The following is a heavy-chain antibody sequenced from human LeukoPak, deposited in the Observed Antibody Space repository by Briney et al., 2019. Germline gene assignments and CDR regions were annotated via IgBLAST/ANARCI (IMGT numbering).Heavy chain of an antibody. J-gene: IGHJ4*02. CDR1: GYTFRGNY. Sequence: ASVKVSCKASGYTFRGNYIHWLRQAPGQGLEWMGWIDANNGGTKSAQKFQGRVTMSRDTSISTAYMDLSSLSPDDAAVYYCARDPSSVTLYFFDYWGQGTLVTVSS. D-gene: IGHD4-11*01. V-gene: IGHV1-2*02. CDR2: IDANNGGT. CDR3: ARDPSSVTLYFFDY.